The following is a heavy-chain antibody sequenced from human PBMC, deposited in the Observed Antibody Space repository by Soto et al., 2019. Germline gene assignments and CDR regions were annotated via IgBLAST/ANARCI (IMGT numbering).Heavy chain of an antibody. CDR1: GFTISSYA. J-gene: IGHJ4*02. CDR2: ISYDGSNK. D-gene: IGHD3-10*01. V-gene: IGHV3-30-3*01. Sequence: GGLQRLPCAASGFTISSYAMHWVRQAPGKGLEWVAVISYDGSNKYYADSVKGRFTISRDNSKNTLYLQMNSLRAEDTAVYYCARDRTMVRGVINFFFDYLGQGTLVTVSS. CDR3: ARDRTMVRGVINFFFDY.